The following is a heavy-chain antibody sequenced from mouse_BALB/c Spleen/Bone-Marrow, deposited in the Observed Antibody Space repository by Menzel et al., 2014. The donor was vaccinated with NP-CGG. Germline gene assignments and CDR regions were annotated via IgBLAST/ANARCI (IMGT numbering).Heavy chain of an antibody. D-gene: IGHD3-3*01. Sequence: VQLQQSGTVLARPGASVKMSCKASGYTFTSYWMHWVKQRPGQGLEWIGAIYPGNSDTSYNQKFKGKAKLTAVTSISTAYMELSSLTNEDSAVYYCTRSWDRYYFDYWGQGTTLTFSS. CDR1: GYTFTSYW. CDR2: IYPGNSDT. V-gene: IGHV1-5*01. J-gene: IGHJ2*01. CDR3: TRSWDRYYFDY.